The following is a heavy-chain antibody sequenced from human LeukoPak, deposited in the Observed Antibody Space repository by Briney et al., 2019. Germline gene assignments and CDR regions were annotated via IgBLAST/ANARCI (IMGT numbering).Heavy chain of an antibody. CDR1: GYTFTNYA. CDR2: ISAYNGNT. V-gene: IGHV1-18*01. CDR3: ARDRRGEVPPYYFDY. Sequence: ASVEVSCKASGYTFTNYAISWVRQAPGQGLEWMGCISAYNGNTNYAQKLEGRVTMTTDTSTSTAYMELRSLTSDDTAVYYCARDRRGEVPPYYFDYWGQGTLVTVSS. D-gene: IGHD3-16*01. J-gene: IGHJ4*02.